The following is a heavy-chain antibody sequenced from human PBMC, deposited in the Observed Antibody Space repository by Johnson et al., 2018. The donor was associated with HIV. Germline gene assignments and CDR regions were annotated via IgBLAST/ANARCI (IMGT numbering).Heavy chain of an antibody. CDR2: ISSSSSTI. Sequence: QVQLVESGGGLVKTGGSLRLSCAASRFTFSDYYMSWIRQTPGKGLEWVSYISSSSSTIYYADSVKGRFTISRDNSKNTLYLQMNSLRPEDTAVYYCARDRDYYGSGLIWGQGTMVTVSS. CDR3: ARDRDYYGSGLI. V-gene: IGHV3-11*04. D-gene: IGHD3-10*01. J-gene: IGHJ3*02. CDR1: RFTFSDYY.